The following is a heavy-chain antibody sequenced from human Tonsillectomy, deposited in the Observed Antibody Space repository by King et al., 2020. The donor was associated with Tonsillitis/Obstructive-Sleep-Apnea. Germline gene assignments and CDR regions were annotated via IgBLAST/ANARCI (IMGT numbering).Heavy chain of an antibody. V-gene: IGHV3-30*04. CDR1: GFTFSTYA. Sequence: VQLVESGGGVVQPGRSLRLSCAASGFTFSTYAMHWVRQAPGKGLEWVAVISYDGSNKYDADAVKGRFTISRDNSKHTLYLQMNSLRADDTAVYYCARDKDCSSTSCYNAFDIWGQGTMVTVSS. CDR3: ARDKDCSSTSCYNAFDI. J-gene: IGHJ3*02. CDR2: ISYDGSNK. D-gene: IGHD2-2*01.